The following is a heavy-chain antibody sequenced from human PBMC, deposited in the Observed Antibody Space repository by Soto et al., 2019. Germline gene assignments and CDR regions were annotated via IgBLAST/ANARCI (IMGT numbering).Heavy chain of an antibody. CDR3: ARSAPPIDY. Sequence: ASVKVSCKASGYIFTSHVMEWVRQAPGQRLEWMGWINAGNGNTKYSQKFQGRVTITRDTSANTAYMELSSLRSEDTAVYYCARSAPPIDYWGQGTLVTVSS. V-gene: IGHV1-3*01. J-gene: IGHJ4*02. CDR1: GYIFTSHV. CDR2: INAGNGNT.